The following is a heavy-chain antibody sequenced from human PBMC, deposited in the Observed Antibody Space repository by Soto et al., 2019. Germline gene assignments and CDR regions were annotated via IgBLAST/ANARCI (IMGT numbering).Heavy chain of an antibody. CDR2: ITPNSGGT. D-gene: IGHD3-16*02. J-gene: IGHJ4*02. V-gene: IGHV1-2*04. Sequence: QVQLVQSGAEVKKPGASVKVSCKASGYTFTGYYMPWVRQAPGPGLEWMGWITPNSGGTNYAQKFQGWVPMTRDTAISTAYMGLSRLRSDDTAVYYGARGDDDIWGSDRYTFLGDYWGQGTLVTVSA. CDR1: GYTFTGYY. CDR3: ARGDDDIWGSDRYTFLGDY.